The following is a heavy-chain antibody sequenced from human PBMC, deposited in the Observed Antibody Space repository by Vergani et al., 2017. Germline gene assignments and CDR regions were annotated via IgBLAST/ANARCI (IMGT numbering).Heavy chain of an antibody. J-gene: IGHJ4*02. V-gene: IGHV4-39*01. CDR1: GDSFISTDYH. Sequence: QVQLQESGPGLVKPSETLSLTCTVSGDSFISTDYHWGWIRQPPGKGLEWIESMDYSGSTSYNPSLESRISISFETPKNQFSLRLTSVTAADTAVYYCASKRGACRAAYCHSYDFWGPGTLVGVSS. D-gene: IGHD2-15*01. CDR3: ASKRGACRAAYCHSYDF. CDR2: MDYSGST.